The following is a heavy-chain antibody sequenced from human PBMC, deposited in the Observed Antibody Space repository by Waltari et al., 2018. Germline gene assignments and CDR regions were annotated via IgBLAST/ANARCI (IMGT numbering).Heavy chain of an antibody. CDR1: GFTFSSYG. CDR2: IWYDGSKK. D-gene: IGHD6-6*01. CDR3: ARDRPQYSSSGYFQH. V-gene: IGHV3-33*01. Sequence: QVQLVESGGGVVQPGRSLRLSCAASGFTFSSYGMHWVRQAPGKGLEWVAVIWYDGSKKYYADSVKGRFTISRDNSKNTLYLQMNSLRAEDTAVYYCARDRPQYSSSGYFQHWGQGTLVTVSS. J-gene: IGHJ1*01.